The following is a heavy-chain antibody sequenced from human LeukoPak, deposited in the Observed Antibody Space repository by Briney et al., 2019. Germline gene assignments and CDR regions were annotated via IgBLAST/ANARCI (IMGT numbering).Heavy chain of an antibody. J-gene: IGHJ4*02. D-gene: IGHD3-9*01. CDR3: ARLEAEGGRLRYFDWSSPIGY. CDR1: GYSFTSYW. CDR2: IYPGDSDT. V-gene: IGHV5-51*01. Sequence: GESLKISCKGSGYSFTSYWIGWVRQMPGKGLEWMGIIYPGDSDTRYSPSFQGQGTISADKSISTAYLQWSSLKASDTAMYSCARLEAEGGRLRYFDWSSPIGYWGQGTLVTVSS.